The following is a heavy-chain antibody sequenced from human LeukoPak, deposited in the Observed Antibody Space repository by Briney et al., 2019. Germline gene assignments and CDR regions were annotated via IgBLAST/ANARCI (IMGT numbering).Heavy chain of an antibody. Sequence: GGSLRLSCAASGFTFSSYAMSWVRQAPGKGLEWVSAISGNGERTYYADSEKGRLTISRDNSKNTLYLQMKSLRADDAAVYYCARGGGSLFFDYWGQGTLVTVPS. CDR3: ARGGGSLFFDY. J-gene: IGHJ4*02. CDR2: ISGNGERT. CDR1: GFTFSSYA. D-gene: IGHD1-26*01. V-gene: IGHV3-23*01.